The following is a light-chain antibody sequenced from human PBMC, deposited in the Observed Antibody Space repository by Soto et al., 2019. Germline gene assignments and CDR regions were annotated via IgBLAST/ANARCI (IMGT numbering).Light chain of an antibody. CDR2: AAS. V-gene: IGKV1-39*01. J-gene: IGKJ1*01. Sequence: DIQMTQSPSSLSAYVGDRVTITCRASQSISSNLNWYQQKPGKAPKLLIYAASNLQSGVPSTFSGSGSGTDFTLTISSLQPEDFATYYCQQSHSIPWTFGQGTKVDI. CDR3: QQSHSIPWT. CDR1: QSISSN.